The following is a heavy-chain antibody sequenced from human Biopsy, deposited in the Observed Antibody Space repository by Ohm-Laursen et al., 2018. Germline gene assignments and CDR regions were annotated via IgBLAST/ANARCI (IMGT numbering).Heavy chain of an antibody. CDR3: ATKLAGYFHH. CDR2: NIPILGTG. CDR1: EGTFSNYG. J-gene: IGHJ1*01. V-gene: IGHV1-69*06. Sequence: SSVKVSCKAPEGTFSNYGVNWVRQAPGQGLEWLGGNIPILGTGNYAQKFQDRVTVAADTSTSTATMELRSLRSDDTAVYYCATKLAGYFHHWGQGTLVIVSS.